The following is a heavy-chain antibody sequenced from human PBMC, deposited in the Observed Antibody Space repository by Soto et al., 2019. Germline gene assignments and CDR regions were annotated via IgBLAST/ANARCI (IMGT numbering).Heavy chain of an antibody. CDR1: GFTVGNNY. D-gene: IGHD3-10*01. CDR3: ANDGGGSGSPYDSFGY. V-gene: IGHV3-53*01. CDR2: IYSTGTT. J-gene: IGHJ4*02. Sequence: EVQLVESGGGLIQPGGSLKLSCAASGFTVGNNYMSWVRQAPGKGLEWVSLIYSTGTTKYADSVKGRFTVSRNNAKNTMYLQMNSLRAEDTAVSYCANDGGGSGSPYDSFGYWGQGTLVTVSS.